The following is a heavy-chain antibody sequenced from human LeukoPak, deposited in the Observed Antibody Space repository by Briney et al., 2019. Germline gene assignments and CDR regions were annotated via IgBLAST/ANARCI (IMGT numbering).Heavy chain of an antibody. V-gene: IGHV3-64*01. CDR1: GFTFSYYA. CDR2: ISTNGGST. CDR3: ARYDKAFDY. D-gene: IGHD3-22*01. J-gene: IGHJ4*02. Sequence: GGSLRLSCAAPGFTFSYYAMHLGRQAPGEGLEYVSGISTNGGSTYYANSVEGRFTISRDNSKNTLYLQMGSLRAEDMAVYYCARYDKAFDYWGQGTLVTVSS.